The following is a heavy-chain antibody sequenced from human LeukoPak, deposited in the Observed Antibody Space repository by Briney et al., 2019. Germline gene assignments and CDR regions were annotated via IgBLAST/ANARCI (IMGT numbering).Heavy chain of an antibody. J-gene: IGHJ6*03. CDR3: ARVPVFPYYYYMDV. Sequence: GGSLRLSCAASGFTFRDYYMSWIRQAPGKGLEWVSYISSSGSTIYYADSVKGRFTISRDNAENSLYLQMNSLRAEDTAVYYCARVPVFPYYYYMDVWGKGTTVTVSS. V-gene: IGHV3-11*04. D-gene: IGHD3-10*01. CDR1: GFTFRDYY. CDR2: ISSSGSTI.